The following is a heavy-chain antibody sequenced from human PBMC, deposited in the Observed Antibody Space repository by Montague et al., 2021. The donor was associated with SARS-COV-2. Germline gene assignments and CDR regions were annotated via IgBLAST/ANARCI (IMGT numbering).Heavy chain of an antibody. CDR2: IKPAESEK. CDR3: AKNGGAHGLDV. Sequence: SLRLSCAASGFTFSNIWMSWVRQAPGKGLEWVANIKPAESEKNYVDFVKGRFSISRDNAKNSLYLQMDNLRAEDTAIYYCAKNGGAHGLDVWGQGTSVSVSS. CDR1: GFTFSNIW. J-gene: IGHJ6*02. V-gene: IGHV3-7*01. D-gene: IGHD4-23*01.